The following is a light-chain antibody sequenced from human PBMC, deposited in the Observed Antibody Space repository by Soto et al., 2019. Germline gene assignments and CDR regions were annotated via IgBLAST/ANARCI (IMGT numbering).Light chain of an antibody. Sequence: IQMTQSPSTLSASVLYRVTITCRASQSISSWLAWYQQKPGKAPKLLIYDASSLESGVPSRFSGSGSGTEFTLTISSLQPDDFATYYCQQYNSYWTFGQGTKV. CDR1: QSISSW. CDR3: QQYNSYWT. CDR2: DAS. V-gene: IGKV1-5*01. J-gene: IGKJ1*01.